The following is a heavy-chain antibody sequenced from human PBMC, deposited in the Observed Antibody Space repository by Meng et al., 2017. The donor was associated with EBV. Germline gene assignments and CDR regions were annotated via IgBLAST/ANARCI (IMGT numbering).Heavy chain of an antibody. CDR3: ARVVATIFTNWFDP. CDR2: IYYSGST. Sequence: QRHLQGSGPGLVKPSETLSLTCTVSGGSISSSSYYWGWIRQPPGKGLEWIGSIYYSGSTYYNPSLKSRVTISVDTSKNQFSLKLSSVTAADTAVYYCARVVATIFTNWFDPWGQGTLVTVSS. CDR1: GGSISSSSYY. D-gene: IGHD5-12*01. J-gene: IGHJ5*02. V-gene: IGHV4-39*07.